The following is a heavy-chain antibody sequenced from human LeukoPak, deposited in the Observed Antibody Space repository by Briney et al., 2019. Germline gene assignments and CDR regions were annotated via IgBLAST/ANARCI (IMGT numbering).Heavy chain of an antibody. CDR2: INHSGST. Sequence: SETLSLTCTVSGGSISSYYWSWIRQPPGKGLEWIGEINHSGSTNYNPSLKSRVTISVDTSKNQFSLKLSSVTAADTAVYYCARGKRRGTTYCSGGSCYKGWFDPWGQGTLVTVSS. CDR3: ARGKRRGTTYCSGGSCYKGWFDP. V-gene: IGHV4-34*01. D-gene: IGHD2-15*01. CDR1: GGSISSYY. J-gene: IGHJ5*02.